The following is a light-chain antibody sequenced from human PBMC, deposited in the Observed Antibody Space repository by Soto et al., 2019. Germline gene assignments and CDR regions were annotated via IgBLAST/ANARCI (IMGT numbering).Light chain of an antibody. CDR2: KAS. V-gene: IGKV1-5*03. CDR3: QQYNSYSWT. CDR1: QSISSW. J-gene: IGKJ1*01. Sequence: DIQMTQSPSTLSASVGDRVTITCRASQSISSWLAWYQQKPGKAPKLLIYKASSLESGVPSRFSGSGSGTEFTLTISSLQPDDFATYYCQQYNSYSWTFAQGTKVAIK.